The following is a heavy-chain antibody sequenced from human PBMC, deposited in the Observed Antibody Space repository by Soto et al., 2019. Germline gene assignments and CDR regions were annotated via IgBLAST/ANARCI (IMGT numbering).Heavy chain of an antibody. J-gene: IGHJ4*01. CDR3: AKDLRITGTDSVDY. Sequence: QVQLVESGGGVVQPGRSLRLSCAASGFTFSSYGMHWVRQAPGKGLEWVAVISYDGSNKYYADSVKGRFTISRDNSKNTLYLQMNSLRAEDTAVYYCAKDLRITGTDSVDYWGHGTLVTVSP. CDR2: ISYDGSNK. V-gene: IGHV3-30*18. D-gene: IGHD1-20*01. CDR1: GFTFSSYG.